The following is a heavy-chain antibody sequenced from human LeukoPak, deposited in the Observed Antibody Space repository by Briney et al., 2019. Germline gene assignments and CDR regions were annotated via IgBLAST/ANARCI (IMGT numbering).Heavy chain of an antibody. CDR1: GASVANSDW. V-gene: IGHV4-39*01. CDR3: ARHYGP. J-gene: IGHJ4*02. D-gene: IGHD3-10*01. Sequence: SGTLSLTCTVSGASVANSDWWTWVRQPPGKGLEWIGSIYYSGNTYYNPSLKSRVTISVDTSKTQFSLKLNSVTATDTAVYYCARHYGPWGQGTLVTVSS. CDR2: IYYSGNT.